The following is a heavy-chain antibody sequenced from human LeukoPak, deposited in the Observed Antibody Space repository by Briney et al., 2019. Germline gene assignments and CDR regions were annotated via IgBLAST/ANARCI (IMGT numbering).Heavy chain of an antibody. V-gene: IGHV1-8*01. D-gene: IGHD6-13*01. CDR2: MNPNSGNT. CDR1: GYTFTSYD. Sequence: GASVKVSCKASGYTFTSYDINWVRQATGQGLEWMGWMNPNSGNTGYAQKFQGRVTMTRNTSISTAYMELSSLRSEDTAVYYCATRSRGIAAAGNWFDPWGQGTLVTVSS. CDR3: ATRSRGIAAAGNWFDP. J-gene: IGHJ5*02.